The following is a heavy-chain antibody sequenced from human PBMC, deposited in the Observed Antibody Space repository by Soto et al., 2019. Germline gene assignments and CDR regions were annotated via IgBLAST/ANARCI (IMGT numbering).Heavy chain of an antibody. J-gene: IGHJ4*02. D-gene: IGHD5-18*01. CDR2: ISSSGSTI. V-gene: IGHV3-48*03. CDR3: ARDVVLRGYSYGFFDY. CDR1: GFTFSSYE. Sequence: PGGSLRLSCAASGFTFSSYEMNWVRQAPGKGLEWVLYISSSGSTIYYADSVKGRFTISRDNAKNSLYLQMNSLRAEDTAVYYCARDVVLRGYSYGFFDYWGQGTLVTAPQ.